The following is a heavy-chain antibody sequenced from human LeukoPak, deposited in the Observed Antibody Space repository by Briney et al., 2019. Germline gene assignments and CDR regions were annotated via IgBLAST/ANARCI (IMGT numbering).Heavy chain of an antibody. CDR1: GFTFSNAW. J-gene: IGHJ3*02. D-gene: IGHD1-1*01. CDR2: IKSKTAGGTT. CDR3: TTGLSLWNAFDI. V-gene: IGHV3-15*01. Sequence: GGSLRLSCAASGFTFSNAWMSWVRQAPGKGLEWVGRIKSKTAGGTTDYAAPVKGRFTISRDDSKNTLYLQMNSLKTEDTAVYYCTTGLSLWNAFDIWGQGTMVTVSS.